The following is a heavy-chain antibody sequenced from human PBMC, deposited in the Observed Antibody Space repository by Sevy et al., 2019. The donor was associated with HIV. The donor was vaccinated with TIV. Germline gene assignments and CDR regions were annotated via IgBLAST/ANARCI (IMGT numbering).Heavy chain of an antibody. J-gene: IGHJ5*02. V-gene: IGHV4-59*01. CDR1: GGSISAYY. CDR3: ARAPPVRSGDDSLNWLDP. Sequence: SETLSLTCTVSGGSISAYYWSWIRQPPGKGLEYIGDIYYTGSTNYNPSLKSRVTISVDTSKNQFSLKLGSVTAVDTAVYYCARAPPVRSGDDSLNWLDPWGQGTLVTVSS. D-gene: IGHD5-12*01. CDR2: IYYTGST.